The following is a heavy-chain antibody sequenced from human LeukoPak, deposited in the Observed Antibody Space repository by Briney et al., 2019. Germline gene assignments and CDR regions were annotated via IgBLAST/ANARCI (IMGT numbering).Heavy chain of an antibody. Sequence: GGSLRLSCAASGFTFSSYAMRWVRQAPGKGLEWVSAISGSGGSTYYADSVKGRFTISRDNSKNTLYLQMNSLRAEDTAVYYCAKAGIVVVPAATFFDYWGQGTLVTVSS. CDR2: ISGSGGST. J-gene: IGHJ4*02. V-gene: IGHV3-23*01. CDR1: GFTFSSYA. D-gene: IGHD2-2*01. CDR3: AKAGIVVVPAATFFDY.